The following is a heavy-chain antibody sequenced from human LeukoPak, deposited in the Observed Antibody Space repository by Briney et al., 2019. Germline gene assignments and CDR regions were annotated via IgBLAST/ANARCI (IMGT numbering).Heavy chain of an antibody. CDR2: FYAAGTI. CDR3: GRGDSGCYHLCDF. Sequence: GGSLRLSCVASGSTVGSNHMTWVRQAPNKGLEWVSIFYAAGTIYYAASVKGRFTVSSDNSMNTLYLQMDSLRPEDTGVYYCGRGDSGCYHLCDFLGQGTLVTVSS. J-gene: IGHJ4*02. CDR1: GSTVGSNH. V-gene: IGHV3-66*02. D-gene: IGHD6-19*01.